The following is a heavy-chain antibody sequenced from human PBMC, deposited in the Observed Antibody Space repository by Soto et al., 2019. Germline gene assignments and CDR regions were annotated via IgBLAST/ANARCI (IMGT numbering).Heavy chain of an antibody. CDR3: AKTFGYSYAIDY. Sequence: QVQLVQSGAEVKKPGASVKVSCKASGYTFTSYGISWVRQAPGQGLEWMGWISAYNGNTNYAQKLQGRVTMTTDTSTSKAYMELRRLTSDDPAVYFCAKTFGYSYAIDYWGQGTLVTVSS. CDR2: ISAYNGNT. J-gene: IGHJ4*02. V-gene: IGHV1-18*01. CDR1: GYTFTSYG. D-gene: IGHD5-18*01.